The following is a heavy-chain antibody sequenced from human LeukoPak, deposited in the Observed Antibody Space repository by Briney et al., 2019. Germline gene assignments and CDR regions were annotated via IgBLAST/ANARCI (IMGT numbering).Heavy chain of an antibody. V-gene: IGHV3-53*01. CDR1: VFTVSSKY. D-gene: IGHD5/OR15-5a*01. Sequence: GGSLRLSCAASVFTVSSKYVTCVRQAPGQGLEWVSVIYFGGTTYYADSVKGRFTISRDNSKNTVYLQMNSLRVEDTAVYYCPRGDGVYVYWGQGTLVTVSS. CDR2: IYFGGTT. CDR3: PRGDGVYVY. J-gene: IGHJ4*02.